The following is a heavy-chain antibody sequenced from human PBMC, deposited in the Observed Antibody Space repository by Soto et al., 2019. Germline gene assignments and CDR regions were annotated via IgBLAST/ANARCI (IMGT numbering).Heavy chain of an antibody. V-gene: IGHV3-48*02. CDR1: GFTFSGYN. D-gene: IGHD5-12*01. J-gene: IGHJ4*02. CDR3: ATDFRGYSGPEPPSSDY. CDR2: ISSGGTII. Sequence: EVQLVESGGGLVQPGGSLRLSCAASGFTFSGYNMNWVRQAPGKGLEWIAYISSGGTIIHYADSVKGRFTISRDNAQNSLFLQMNSLRDEDTALYYCATDFRGYSGPEPPSSDYWSQGTLVAVSS.